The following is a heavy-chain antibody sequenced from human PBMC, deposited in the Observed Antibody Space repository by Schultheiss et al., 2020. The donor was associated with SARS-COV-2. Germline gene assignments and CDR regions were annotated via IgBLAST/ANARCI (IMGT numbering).Heavy chain of an antibody. Sequence: SETLSLTCTVSGGSVTSPTYYWAWIRQSPGKGLEWIGTIYYRGNTHYNPSLKSRLAMSVDTSRNQFSLTLNSVTAADTATYYCARQITIILHYYDSSGYYHYFDYWGQGTLVTVSS. CDR2: IYYRGNT. J-gene: IGHJ4*02. D-gene: IGHD3-22*01. V-gene: IGHV4-39*01. CDR1: GGSVTSPTYY. CDR3: ARQITIILHYYDSSGYYHYFDY.